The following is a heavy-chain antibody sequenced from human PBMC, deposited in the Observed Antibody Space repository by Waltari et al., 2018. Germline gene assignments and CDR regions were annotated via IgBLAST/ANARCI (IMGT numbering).Heavy chain of an antibody. Sequence: QVQLVQSGAEVKKPGSAVKVSCKASGGTFSSYAISWVRQAPGQGLEWMGRIIPIFGTANYAQKFQGRVTITADESTSTAYMELSSLRSEDTAVYYCARGNPIYYGSGMEWFDPWGQGTLVTVSS. CDR3: ARGNPIYYGSGMEWFDP. CDR1: GGTFSSYA. V-gene: IGHV1-69*15. J-gene: IGHJ5*02. D-gene: IGHD3-10*01. CDR2: IIPIFGTA.